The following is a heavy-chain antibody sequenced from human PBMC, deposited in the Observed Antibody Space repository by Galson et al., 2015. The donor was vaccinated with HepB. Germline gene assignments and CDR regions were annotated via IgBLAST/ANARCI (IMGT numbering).Heavy chain of an antibody. V-gene: IGHV3-30*02. CDR1: GFTFSSYG. CDR3: AKDPEYYDSSGAWFQD. D-gene: IGHD3-22*01. CDR2: VRYDGSNK. J-gene: IGHJ1*01. Sequence: SLRLSCAASGFTFSSYGMHWVRQAPGKGLEWVAFVRYDGSNKYYADSMKGRFTISRDNSKNTLYLQMNSLRVEDTAVYYCAKDPEYYDSSGAWFQDWGQGTLVTVSS.